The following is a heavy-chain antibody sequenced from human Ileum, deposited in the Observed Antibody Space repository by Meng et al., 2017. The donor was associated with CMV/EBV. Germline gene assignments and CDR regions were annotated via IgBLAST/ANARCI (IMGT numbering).Heavy chain of an antibody. D-gene: IGHD6-19*01. V-gene: IGHV4-38-2*02. CDR3: ARGTGYSSGWTTLYY. J-gene: IGHJ4*02. CDR1: GYSISSGYY. CDR2: IYHSGST. Sequence: SETLSLTCTVSGYSISSGYYWGWIRQPPGKGLEWIGSIYHSGSTYYNPSLKSRVTISVDTSKNQFSLRLSSVTAADTAVYYCARGTGYSSGWTTLYYWGQGTLVTVSS.